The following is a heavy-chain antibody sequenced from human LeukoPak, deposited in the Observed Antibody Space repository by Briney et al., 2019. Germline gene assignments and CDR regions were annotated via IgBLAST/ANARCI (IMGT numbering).Heavy chain of an antibody. D-gene: IGHD2-21*02. CDR3: ARLPTGAYCGGDCYPAAFDI. CDR1: GGSISSYY. Sequence: SETLSLTCTVSGGSISSYYWSWIRQPPGKGLEWIGYIYYSGSTNYNPSLKSRVTISVDTSQNQFSLKLSSVTAADTAVYYCARLPTGAYCGGDCYPAAFDIWGQGTMVTVSS. CDR2: IYYSGST. V-gene: IGHV4-59*01. J-gene: IGHJ3*02.